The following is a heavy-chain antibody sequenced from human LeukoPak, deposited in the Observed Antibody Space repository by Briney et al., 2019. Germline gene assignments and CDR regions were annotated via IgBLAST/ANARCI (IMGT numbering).Heavy chain of an antibody. CDR1: GFSVSSNY. CDR2: IYSGGNT. D-gene: IGHD3-9*01. Sequence: PGASLRLSCAASGFSVSSNYMSWVRQDPGKGLEWVSIIYSGGNTYYADSVRGRFTISRDSSKNTLSLQLSSLRADDTAVYYCVSHSDPLTNYSFDYWGQGTLVTVSS. CDR3: VSHSDPLTNYSFDY. J-gene: IGHJ4*02. V-gene: IGHV3-53*01.